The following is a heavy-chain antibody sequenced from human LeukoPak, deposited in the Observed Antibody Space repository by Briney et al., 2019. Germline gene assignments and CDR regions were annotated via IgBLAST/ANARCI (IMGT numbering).Heavy chain of an antibody. CDR3: ARHVEREGLYC. CDR2: ISHSGNS. V-gene: IGHV4-59*08. D-gene: IGHD5-24*01. CDR1: SFTISSYY. J-gene: IGHJ4*02. Sequence: PSETLSLSCTASSFTISSYYRSWIRQPPGKGLEWMGYISHSGNSNYNPSLKSRVTISVDSSKNQFSLKLSSVIAADTAVYYCARHVEREGLYCWGQGTLVTVSS.